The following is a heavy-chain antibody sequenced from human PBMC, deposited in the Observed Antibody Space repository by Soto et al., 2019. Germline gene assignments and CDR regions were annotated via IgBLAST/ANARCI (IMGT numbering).Heavy chain of an antibody. V-gene: IGHV6-1*01. CDR2: TYYRSTCYT. J-gene: IGHJ4*02. CDR1: GGIVCSNSAA. Sequence: SQTGSLASGISGGIVCSNSAAWIWIRQSPSRGLEWLGRTYYRSTCYTDYAVSVKGRIAINPDTSKNQFSLQLNSVTPEDTAVYYCARGIWGFDDWGQGTLVTVSS. D-gene: IGHD7-27*01. CDR3: ARGIWGFDD.